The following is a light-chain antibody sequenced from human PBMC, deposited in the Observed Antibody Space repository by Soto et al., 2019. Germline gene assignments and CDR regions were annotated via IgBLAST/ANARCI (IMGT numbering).Light chain of an antibody. CDR1: SXNIGAGYD. Sequence: QSVLTQPPSVSGAPGQRVTISCTGSSXNIGAGYDVHWYQHLPGAAPKLLIYGNINRPSGVPDRFSGSKSGTSASLAITGLQAEDEADYYCQSHESSLISYVFGTGTKVTVL. CDR2: GNI. V-gene: IGLV1-40*01. J-gene: IGLJ1*01. CDR3: QSHESSLISYV.